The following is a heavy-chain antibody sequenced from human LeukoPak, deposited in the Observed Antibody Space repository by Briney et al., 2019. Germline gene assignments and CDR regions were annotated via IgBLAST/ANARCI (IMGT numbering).Heavy chain of an antibody. V-gene: IGHV3-30*02. CDR1: GFSFSNYG. D-gene: IGHD3-10*01. Sequence: GGSLRLSCAASGFSFSNYGIHWVRQAPGRGLEWVALITYDGYYKYYADSVKGRFTISSDNSKNTLYLHMNSLRPEDTAVYYCAKDWSAVVRASPMDYWGQGTLVIVSS. CDR2: ITYDGYYK. CDR3: AKDWSAVVRASPMDY. J-gene: IGHJ4*02.